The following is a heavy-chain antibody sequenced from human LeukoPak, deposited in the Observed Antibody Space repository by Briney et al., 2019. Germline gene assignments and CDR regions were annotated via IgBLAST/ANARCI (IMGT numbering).Heavy chain of an antibody. Sequence: SETLSLTCAVYGGSFSGYYWGWIRQTPGKGLEWIGSIYYSGSTYYKSSLKSRVTISLDTSKNQFSLKLSSVTAADTAVYYCAREEASKTYYYGSGKSRWFDPWGQGTLVTVSS. CDR1: GGSFSGYY. CDR3: AREEASKTYYYGSGKSRWFDP. J-gene: IGHJ5*02. V-gene: IGHV4-34*01. CDR2: IYYSGST. D-gene: IGHD3-10*01.